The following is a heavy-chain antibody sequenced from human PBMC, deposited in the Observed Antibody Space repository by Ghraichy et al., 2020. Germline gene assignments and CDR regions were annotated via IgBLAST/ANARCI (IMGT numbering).Heavy chain of an antibody. CDR1: GFTFNGYT. D-gene: IGHD1-26*01. J-gene: IGHJ4*02. Sequence: GGSLRLSCAASGFTFNGYTLHWVRQAPGKGLEWVAVISYDGSNKYYPDSVKGRFTISRDNSKNTLYLQMNSLRAEDTAVYYCARDLMGATDYWGQGTLVTVSS. V-gene: IGHV3-30-3*01. CDR2: ISYDGSNK. CDR3: ARDLMGATDY.